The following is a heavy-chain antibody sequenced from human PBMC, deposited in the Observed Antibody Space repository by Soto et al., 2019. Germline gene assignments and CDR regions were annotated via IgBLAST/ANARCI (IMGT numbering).Heavy chain of an antibody. J-gene: IGHJ4*02. CDR2: IFHSGST. CDR3: ARDRIAIEY. Sequence: WTWIRQPPGKGLEWIGYIFHSGSTYYNPSLKSRLSISVDTSKNQFSLKLTSVTAADTAVYFCARDRIAIEYWGQGTLVTVSS. D-gene: IGHD6-13*01. V-gene: IGHV4-31*02.